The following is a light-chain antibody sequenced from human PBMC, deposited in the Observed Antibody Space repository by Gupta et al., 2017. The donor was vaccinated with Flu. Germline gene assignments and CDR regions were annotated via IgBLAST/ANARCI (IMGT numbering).Light chain of an antibody. V-gene: IGLV2-14*01. Sequence: QSALTQPASVSGSPGQSITISCTGTSSDVGGYNYVSWYQQHPGEPPKFMIYEVSNRPSGVSDRFSGSKSGNTASLTISGLQAEDEADYYCSSYTSSTTWVFGGGTKLTVL. CDR1: SSDVGGYNY. CDR3: SSYTSSTTWV. J-gene: IGLJ3*02. CDR2: EVS.